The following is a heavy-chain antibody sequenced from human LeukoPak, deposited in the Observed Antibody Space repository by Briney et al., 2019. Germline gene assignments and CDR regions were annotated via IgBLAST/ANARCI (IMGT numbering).Heavy chain of an antibody. CDR1: GFTFSSYW. CDR3: ARDGGGTYHEGYDC. Sequence: PGGSLRLSCAASGFTFSSYWMHWVRQVPGRGLVWVSRINSDGSSTTYADSVKGRFTISRDNAKNTLYLQMNSLRAEDTAVYYCARDGGGTYHEGYDCWGRGTLVTVSS. CDR2: INSDGSST. D-gene: IGHD1-26*01. V-gene: IGHV3-74*01. J-gene: IGHJ4*02.